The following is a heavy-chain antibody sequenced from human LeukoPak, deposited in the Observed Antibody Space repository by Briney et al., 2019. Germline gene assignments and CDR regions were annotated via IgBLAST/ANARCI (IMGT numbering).Heavy chain of an antibody. V-gene: IGHV1-2*02. Sequence: ASVKVSCKASGYTFTDYYMHWVRQAPGQGFEWMGWIKPNDGDTNYAQKFQGRVTMTRDTSISTAHMEVSRLRSDDTAVYYCARANFLYCSSSTCLFDYWGQGTLVTVSS. J-gene: IGHJ4*02. D-gene: IGHD2-2*01. CDR1: GYTFTDYY. CDR3: ARANFLYCSSSTCLFDY. CDR2: IKPNDGDT.